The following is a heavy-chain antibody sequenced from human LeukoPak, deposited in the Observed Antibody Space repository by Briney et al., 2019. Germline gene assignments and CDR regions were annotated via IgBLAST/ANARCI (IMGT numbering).Heavy chain of an antibody. CDR1: GGSISSHY. CDR3: AREDEQLVAFDI. Sequence: SETLSLTCTVSGGSISSHYWSWIRQPAGKGLEWIGRIYASGNTNYNPSLKSRVTISVDTSKNQFSLKLSSVTAADTAVYYCAREDEQLVAFDIWGQGTMVTVSS. D-gene: IGHD6-6*01. CDR2: IYASGNT. J-gene: IGHJ3*02. V-gene: IGHV4-4*07.